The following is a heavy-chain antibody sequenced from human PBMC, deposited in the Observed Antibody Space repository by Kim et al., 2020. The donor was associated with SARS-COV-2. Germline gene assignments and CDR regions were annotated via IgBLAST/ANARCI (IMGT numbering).Heavy chain of an antibody. V-gene: IGHV3-30*03. J-gene: IGHJ4*02. Sequence: GGSLRLSCAASGFTFSSYGFHWVRQAPGKGLQWVAFISHDGSNKNYGESVKGRFSVSRDNPKNTLYLQMDSLRIEDTALYYCARWGYQWLADWGQGTLVTVSS. D-gene: IGHD6-19*01. CDR3: ARWGYQWLAD. CDR1: GFTFSSYG. CDR2: ISHDGSNK.